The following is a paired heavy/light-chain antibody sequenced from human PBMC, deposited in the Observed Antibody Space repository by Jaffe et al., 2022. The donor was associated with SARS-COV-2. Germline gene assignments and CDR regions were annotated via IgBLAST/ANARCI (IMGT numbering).Heavy chain of an antibody. CDR1: EFTFSSYA. V-gene: IGHV3-30*03. CDR3: ARVGGPPRAYNFGLGAVDV. Sequence: QVQLVESGGGVVQPGRSLRLSCATSEFTFSSYAMHWVRQAPGKGLEWVAVISYDGSNKYYADSVKGRFTISRDNSQNTVYLQMESLRTEDTAVYFCARVGGPPRAYNFGLGAVDVWGQGTTVTVSS. J-gene: IGHJ6*02. CDR2: ISYDGSNK. D-gene: IGHD5-18*01.
Light chain of an antibody. V-gene: IGKV1-16*02. CDR3: QQYYSYPLT. Sequence: DIQMTQSPSSLSASVGDRVTITCRASHVVSNSLAWFQQKPGEAPKSLIYGASSLQSGVPSKFSASGSGTDFTLTISSLQPEDFATYYCQQYYSYPLTFGGGTKVDVK. J-gene: IGKJ4*01. CDR1: HVVSNS. CDR2: GAS.